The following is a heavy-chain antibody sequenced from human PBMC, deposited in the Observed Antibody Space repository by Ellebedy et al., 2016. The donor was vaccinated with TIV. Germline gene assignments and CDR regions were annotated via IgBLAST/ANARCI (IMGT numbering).Heavy chain of an antibody. Sequence: GGSLRLSCAASGFTFSSYGMHWVRQAPGKGLEWVAVIWYDGSNKYYADSVKGRFTISRDNSKNTLYLQMNSLRAEDTAVYYCARATHYYDSSGYTYYFDYWGQGTLVTVSS. V-gene: IGHV3-33*08. J-gene: IGHJ4*02. CDR2: IWYDGSNK. CDR1: GFTFSSYG. CDR3: ARATHYYDSSGYTYYFDY. D-gene: IGHD3-22*01.